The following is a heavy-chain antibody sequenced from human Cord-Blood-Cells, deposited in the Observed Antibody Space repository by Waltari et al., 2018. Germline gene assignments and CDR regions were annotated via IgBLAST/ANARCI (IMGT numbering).Heavy chain of an antibody. V-gene: IGHV5-51*03. CDR3: ARLSDPVEQLAEYFQH. Sequence: EVQLVQSGAEVKKQGASRKSPCMGSGSSFPSSWIAWALTIPRKGLEWMGIIYPGDSDTRYSPSFQGQVTISADKSISTAYLQWSSLKASDTAMYYCARLSDPVEQLAEYFQHWGQGTLVTVSS. CDR2: IYPGDSDT. D-gene: IGHD6-6*01. CDR1: GSSFPSSW. J-gene: IGHJ1*01.